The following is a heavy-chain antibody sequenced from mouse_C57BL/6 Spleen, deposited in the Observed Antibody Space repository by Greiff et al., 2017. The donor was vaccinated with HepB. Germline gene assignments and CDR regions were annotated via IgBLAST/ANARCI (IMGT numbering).Heavy chain of an antibody. D-gene: IGHD1-1*01. V-gene: IGHV1-26*01. CDR1: GYTFTDYY. CDR2: INPNNGGT. J-gene: IGHJ2*01. Sequence: EVQLQQSGPELVKPGASVKISCKASGYTFTDYYMNWVKQSHGKSLEWIGDINPNNGGTSYNQKFKGKATLTVDKSSSTAYMELRSLTSEDSAVYYCARSLLLFDYWGQGTTLTVSS. CDR3: ARSLLLFDY.